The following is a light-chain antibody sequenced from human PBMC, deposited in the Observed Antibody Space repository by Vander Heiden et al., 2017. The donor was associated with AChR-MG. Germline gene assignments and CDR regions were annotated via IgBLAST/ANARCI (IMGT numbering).Light chain of an antibody. CDR3: AAWDDSLNGVV. V-gene: IGLV1-44*01. CDR1: SSNIGSNP. Sequence: SVLTQPPSASGTPGQRVTISCSGSSSNIGSNPVNWYQQLPGTAPKLLIYSNNQRPSGVPDRFSGSKSGTSASLAISRLQSEDEADYYCAAWDDSLNGVVFGGGTKLTVL. CDR2: SNN. J-gene: IGLJ2*01.